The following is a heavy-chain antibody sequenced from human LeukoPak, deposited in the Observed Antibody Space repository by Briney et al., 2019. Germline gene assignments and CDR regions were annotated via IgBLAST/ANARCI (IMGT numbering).Heavy chain of an antibody. Sequence: ASVKVSCKASGYTFTSFAMNWVRQAPGQGLEWMGWINTNTGSPTYAQGFTGRFVFSLDTSVSTAYLQISSLKAEDTAVYYCARPLEGGYDSSGLQVWGQGTMVTVSS. J-gene: IGHJ3*01. CDR3: ARPLEGGYDSSGLQV. CDR1: GYTFTSFA. CDR2: INTNTGSP. D-gene: IGHD3-22*01. V-gene: IGHV7-4-1*02.